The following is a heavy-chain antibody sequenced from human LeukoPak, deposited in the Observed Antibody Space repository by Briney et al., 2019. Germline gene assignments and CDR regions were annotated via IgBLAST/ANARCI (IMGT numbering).Heavy chain of an antibody. Sequence: SETLSLTCTVSGGSISSYYWSWIRQPAGKGLGWIGRIYTSGSTNYNPSLKSRVTMSVDTSKNQFSLKLSSVAAADTAVYYCARVSWFPGTSYYYMDVWDKGTTVTVSS. D-gene: IGHD1-1*01. J-gene: IGHJ6*03. CDR2: IYTSGST. CDR1: GGSISSYY. CDR3: ARVSWFPGTSYYYMDV. V-gene: IGHV4-4*07.